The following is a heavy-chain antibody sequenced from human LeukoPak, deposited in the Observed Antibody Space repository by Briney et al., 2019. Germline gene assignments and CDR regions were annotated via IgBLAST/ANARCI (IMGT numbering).Heavy chain of an antibody. CDR2: INAGNGNT. V-gene: IGHV1-3*01. CDR3: ARDLFGGATQYAFDI. D-gene: IGHD3-16*01. Sequence: ASVKVSCKASGYTFTSYAMHWVRQAPGQRLEWMGWINAGNGNTKYSQKFQGRVTMTRDTSTSTVYMELSSLRSEDTAVYYCARDLFGGATQYAFDIWGQGTMVTVSS. CDR1: GYTFTSYA. J-gene: IGHJ3*02.